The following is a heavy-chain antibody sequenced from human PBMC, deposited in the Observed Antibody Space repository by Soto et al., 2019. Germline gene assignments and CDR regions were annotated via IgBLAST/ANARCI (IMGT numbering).Heavy chain of an antibody. V-gene: IGHV3-30*18. J-gene: IGHJ4*02. CDR3: AKDRSTAITMVRVPKNSFDY. Sequence: SLRLSCAASGFTFSSYGMHWVRQAPGKGLEWVAVISYDGSNKYYAHTVKGRFTISRDNSKNTLYLQMNSLRPEDTAVYYCAKDRSTAITMVRVPKNSFDYWGQGPLVTVSS. D-gene: IGHD3-10*01. CDR2: ISYDGSNK. CDR1: GFTFSSYG.